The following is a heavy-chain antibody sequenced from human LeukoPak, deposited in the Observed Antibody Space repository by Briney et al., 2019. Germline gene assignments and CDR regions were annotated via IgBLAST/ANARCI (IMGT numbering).Heavy chain of an antibody. V-gene: IGHV1-2*04. J-gene: IGHJ6*02. Sequence: ASVKVSCKVSGYTLIELSMHWVRPAPGQGLEWMGWINPNNGATHSAQKFHDWVTMTRDTSAGTAYMELRSLKADDTAVYYCARWGKMVPFYGMDVWGQGTTVIVSS. CDR2: INPNNGAT. D-gene: IGHD5-24*01. CDR3: ARWGKMVPFYGMDV. CDR1: GYTLIELS.